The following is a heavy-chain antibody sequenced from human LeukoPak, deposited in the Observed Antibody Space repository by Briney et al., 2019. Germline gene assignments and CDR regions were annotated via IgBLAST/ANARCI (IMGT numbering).Heavy chain of an antibody. CDR2: INHSGST. CDR1: GGSFSGYY. V-gene: IGHV4-34*01. J-gene: IGHJ4*02. CDR3: ARRDYSSSSDY. D-gene: IGHD6-6*01. Sequence: SETLSLTCAVYGGSFSGYYWSWIRQPPGRGLEWIGEINHSGSTNYNPSLKSRVTIAVDTTKNQFSLKLSSVTAADTAVYNCARRDYSSSSDYWGQGTLFTVSS.